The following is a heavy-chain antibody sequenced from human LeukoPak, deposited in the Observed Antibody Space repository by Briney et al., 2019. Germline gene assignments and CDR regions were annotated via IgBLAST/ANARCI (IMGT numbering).Heavy chain of an antibody. Sequence: SETLSLTCAVSGGSISSSNWWGWVRQPPGKGLEWIGEIYHSGSTNYNPSLKSRVTISVDKSKNQFSLKLSSVTAADTAVYYCANQPTVTTHYMDVWGKGTTVTVSS. D-gene: IGHD4-11*01. CDR1: GGSISSSNW. V-gene: IGHV4-4*02. J-gene: IGHJ6*03. CDR2: IYHSGST. CDR3: ANQPTVTTHYMDV.